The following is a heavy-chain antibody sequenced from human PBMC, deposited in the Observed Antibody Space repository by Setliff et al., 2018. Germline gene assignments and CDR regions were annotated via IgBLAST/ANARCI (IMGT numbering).Heavy chain of an antibody. D-gene: IGHD6-13*01. J-gene: IGHJ3*01. CDR3: ARLGSSSWYNDVFDF. CDR2: IYAGDPDT. CDR1: GYTFSNYW. Sequence: PGESLKISCKGSGYTFSNYWVGWVRQMPGKGLEWMGVIYAGDPDTRYSPSFQGQVTFSADKSISTAYLQWSTLKASDTAMYYCARLGSSSWYNDVFDFWGPGTMVTVSS. V-gene: IGHV5-51*01.